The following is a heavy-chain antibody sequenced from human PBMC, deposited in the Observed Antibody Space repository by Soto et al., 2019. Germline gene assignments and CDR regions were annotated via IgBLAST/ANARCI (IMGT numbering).Heavy chain of an antibody. CDR2: ISWDGGST. D-gene: IGHD6-6*01. CDR3: AKDRGSSAGWYFDL. V-gene: IGHV3-43D*04. CDR1: GFTFDDYA. J-gene: IGHJ2*01. Sequence: EVQLVESGGVVVQPGGSLRLSCAASGFTFDDYAMHWVRQAPGKGLEWVSLISWDGGSTYYADSVKGRFTISRDNSKHSLYLQMNSLRAEDTALYYCAKDRGSSAGWYFDLWGRGTLVTVSS.